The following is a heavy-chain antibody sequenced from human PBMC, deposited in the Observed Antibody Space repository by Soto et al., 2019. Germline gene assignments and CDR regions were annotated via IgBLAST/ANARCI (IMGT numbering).Heavy chain of an antibody. D-gene: IGHD3-22*01. CDR3: ARLFYDSSGYRPC. CDR2: IYYSGST. Sequence: SEALSLTCTVSGGSISRYYWSWIRQPPGKGLEWIGYIYYSGSTNYNPSLKSRVTISVDTSKNQFSLKLSSVTAADTAVYYCARLFYDSSGYRPCWGQGTLVTVSS. CDR1: GGSISRYY. V-gene: IGHV4-59*01. J-gene: IGHJ4*02.